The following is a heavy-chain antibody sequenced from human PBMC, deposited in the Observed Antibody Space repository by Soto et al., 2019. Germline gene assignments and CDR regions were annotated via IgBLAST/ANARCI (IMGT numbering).Heavy chain of an antibody. J-gene: IGHJ4*02. CDR1: GGTFSSHG. Sequence: QVQLVQSGTVVQRRGSSVKVSCQASGGTFSSHGMAWVRQAPGQGLEWMGGIIPTFGTPTYAPKFQGRVTITADKSTNTANMELSGLRLVETGVYYCSSERRGQDLDFWGQGTLVNVSS. D-gene: IGHD3-3*01. CDR3: SSERRGQDLDF. CDR2: IIPTFGTP. V-gene: IGHV1-69*06.